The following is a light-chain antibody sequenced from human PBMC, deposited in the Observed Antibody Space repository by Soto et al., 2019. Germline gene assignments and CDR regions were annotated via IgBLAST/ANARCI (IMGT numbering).Light chain of an antibody. Sequence: QSVLTQPPSASGSPGQSVTISCTGTSSDVGSYTYVSWYQQHPGKAPKLMIFEVNKRPSGVPDRFSGSKSGNTASLTVSGLQAEYEADYYCSSYAGTNNFDVVFGGGTKLTVL. V-gene: IGLV2-8*01. CDR1: SSDVGSYTY. J-gene: IGLJ2*01. CDR3: SSYAGTNNFDVV. CDR2: EVN.